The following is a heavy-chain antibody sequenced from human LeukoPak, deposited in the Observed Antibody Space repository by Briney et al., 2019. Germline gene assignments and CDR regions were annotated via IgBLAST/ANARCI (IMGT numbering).Heavy chain of an antibody. Sequence: PSETLSLTCAVYGGPFSGYYWSWLRQPPGKGLEWIGEINHSGSTNYNPSLKSRVTISVDTSKNQFSLKLSSVTAADTAVYYCARRGMRYCSSTSCLFDPWGQGTLVTVSS. V-gene: IGHV4-34*01. CDR2: INHSGST. J-gene: IGHJ5*02. CDR3: ARRGMRYCSSTSCLFDP. D-gene: IGHD2-2*01. CDR1: GGPFSGYY.